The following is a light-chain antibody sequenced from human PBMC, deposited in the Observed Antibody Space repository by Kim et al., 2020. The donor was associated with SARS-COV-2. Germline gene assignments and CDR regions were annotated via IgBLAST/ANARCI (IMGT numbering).Light chain of an antibody. CDR2: EVN. CDR1: NTDVGNYDH. V-gene: IGLV2-23*02. CDR3: SSYADSSTI. Sequence: PGQSITISCIGINTDVGNYDHVSWYQQHPGKAPRLIIYEVNKRPSGVSYRFSGSRSGNTASLTISGLQAEDESDYFCSSYADSSTIFGGGTKVTVL. J-gene: IGLJ2*01.